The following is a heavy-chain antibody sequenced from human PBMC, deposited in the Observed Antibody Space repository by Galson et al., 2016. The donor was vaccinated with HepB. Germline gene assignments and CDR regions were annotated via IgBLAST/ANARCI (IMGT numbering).Heavy chain of an antibody. CDR3: ASSPPPTWKLLLYYSYYYMAL. CDR2: FDPEDGKP. V-gene: IGHV1-24*01. J-gene: IGHJ6*02. D-gene: IGHD4-23*01. CDR1: GHTLTDLS. Sequence: SVKVSCKVSGHTLTDLSIHWVRQAPGKGLEWMGGFDPEDGKPIYAQKFKGRVTVTEDTSTDTAFMQLSGLRSDDTAVYYCASSPPPTWKLLLYYSYYYMALWGQGTTVTVSS.